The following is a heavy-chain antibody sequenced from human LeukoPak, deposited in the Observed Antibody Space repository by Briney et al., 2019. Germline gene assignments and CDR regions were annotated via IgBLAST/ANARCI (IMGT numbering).Heavy chain of an antibody. J-gene: IGHJ5*02. V-gene: IGHV3-30*18. CDR2: ISYDGSNK. CDR3: AKDQFDP. CDR1: GFTFSSYG. Sequence: GRSLRLSCAASGFTFSSYGMHWVRQAPGKGLEWVAVISYDGSNKYYADSVKGRFTISRVNSKNTLYLQMNSLRAEDTAVYYCAKDQFDPWGQGTLVTVSS.